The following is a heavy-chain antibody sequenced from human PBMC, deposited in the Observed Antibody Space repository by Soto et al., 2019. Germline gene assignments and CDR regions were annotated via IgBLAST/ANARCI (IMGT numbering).Heavy chain of an antibody. J-gene: IGHJ6*03. Sequence: GGFLRLSCAASGFTFEDYAMHWVRQAPGKGLEWVSGISWNGGSIGYADSGKGRFTISRDNAKNSRYLQMNSLRAEETALYYCAKDIGRSYYGPRYYYMDVWGKGTTVTVSS. D-gene: IGHD3-10*01. CDR2: ISWNGGSI. CDR3: AKDIGRSYYGPRYYYMDV. CDR1: GFTFEDYA. V-gene: IGHV3-9*01.